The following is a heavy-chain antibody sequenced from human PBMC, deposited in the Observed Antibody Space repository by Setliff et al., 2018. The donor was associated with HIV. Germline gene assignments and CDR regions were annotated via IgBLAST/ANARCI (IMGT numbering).Heavy chain of an antibody. D-gene: IGHD1-7*01. J-gene: IGHJ5*02. CDR2: ISWDGSST. Sequence: GGSLRLSCAASGFTFRNYKFNWVRQVPGKGLEWLSLISWDGSSTYYADSVKGRFTISRDNSKNTLYLQMNSLRAEDTAVYYCAKDRRGITGTKSCAWFDPWGQGTLVTVSS. V-gene: IGHV3-23*03. CDR1: GFTFRNYK. CDR3: AKDRRGITGTKSCAWFDP.